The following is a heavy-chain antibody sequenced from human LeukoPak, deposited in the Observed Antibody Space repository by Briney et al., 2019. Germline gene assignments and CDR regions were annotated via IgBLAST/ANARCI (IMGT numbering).Heavy chain of an antibody. Sequence: GGSPRLSCAASGFTFSSYWMSWVRQAPGKGLEWVANIKQDGSEKYYVDSVKGRFTISRDNAKNSLYLQMNSLRAEDTAVYYCARDGGYCSSTSCYNWFDPWGQGTLVTVSS. CDR3: ARDGGYCSSTSCYNWFDP. CDR1: GFTFSSYW. V-gene: IGHV3-7*01. D-gene: IGHD2-2*01. CDR2: IKQDGSEK. J-gene: IGHJ5*02.